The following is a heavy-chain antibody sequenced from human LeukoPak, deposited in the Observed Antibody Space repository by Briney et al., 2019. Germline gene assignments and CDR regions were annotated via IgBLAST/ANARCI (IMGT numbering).Heavy chain of an antibody. V-gene: IGHV3-49*04. CDR2: IASKTYGGTA. J-gene: IGHJ4*02. Sequence: GGSLRLSCAASGFTFDDYGMTWVRQAPGKGLEWVGFIASKTYGGTAEYAASVKGRFTISRDDSKSIAYLQMNSLKTEDTAVYFCSRDQTPYYWGQGTLVTVSS. CDR3: SRDQTPYY. CDR1: GFTFDDYG.